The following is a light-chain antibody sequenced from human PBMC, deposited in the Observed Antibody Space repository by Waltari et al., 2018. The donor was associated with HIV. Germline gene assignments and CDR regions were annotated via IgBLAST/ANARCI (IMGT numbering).Light chain of an antibody. CDR3: QQSSLTPRTPRT. V-gene: IGKV1-39*01. Sequence: IQMTQSPSSLSASLGDRVTITCRASLSIGNYVNWYQQKPGKAPNLLIYAASRLQRGVPSRFSGSGSGTDFTLIISDLQPEDYATYYCQQSSLTPRTPRTFGQGTKVEV. CDR1: LSIGNY. CDR2: AAS. J-gene: IGKJ1*01.